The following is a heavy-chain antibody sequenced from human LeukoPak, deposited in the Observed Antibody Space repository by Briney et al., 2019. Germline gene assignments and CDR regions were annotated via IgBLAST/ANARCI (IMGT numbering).Heavy chain of an antibody. D-gene: IGHD6-19*01. CDR3: ARQIFDIAVAGGLNWFDP. CDR2: INHSGST. Sequence: SETLSLTCAVYGGSFSGYYWSWIRQPPGKGLEWIGEINHSGSTNYNPSLKSRVTISADTSKNQFSLKLSSVTAADTAVYYCARQIFDIAVAGGLNWFDPWGQGTLVTASS. CDR1: GGSFSGYY. J-gene: IGHJ5*02. V-gene: IGHV4-34*01.